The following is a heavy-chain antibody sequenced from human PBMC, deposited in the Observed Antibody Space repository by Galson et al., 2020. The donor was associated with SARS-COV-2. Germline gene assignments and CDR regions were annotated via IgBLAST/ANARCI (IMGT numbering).Heavy chain of an antibody. J-gene: IGHJ5*02. CDR3: AKDVGGSRVLITAARKSDENWLDP. Sequence: GESLKISCAASGFTFSTYVMSWVRLAPGRGPEWVSTIDSSGYNTYYAGSVRGRFTISRDNSKSTLYLQMDSLSVEDTATYYCAKDVGGSRVLITAARKSDENWLDPWGQGTLVTVSS. CDR2: IDSSGYNT. D-gene: IGHD2-8*01. V-gene: IGHV3-23*01. CDR1: GFTFSTYV.